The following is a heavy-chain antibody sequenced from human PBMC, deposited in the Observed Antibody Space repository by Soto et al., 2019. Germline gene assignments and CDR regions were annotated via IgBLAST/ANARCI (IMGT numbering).Heavy chain of an antibody. V-gene: IGHV3-30*04. Sequence: QVQLVESGGGVVQPGRSLRLSCAASGFTFTTYAIHWVRQAPGKGLEWVAVISNDGRGKYYADSVKGRFTISRDKSKHTLYLQMNSLRSDDTAVYYCARDQCFGGGRSCYYFDFWGQGTLVTVSS. D-gene: IGHD2-15*01. CDR1: GFTFTTYA. J-gene: IGHJ4*02. CDR3: ARDQCFGGGRSCYYFDF. CDR2: ISNDGRGK.